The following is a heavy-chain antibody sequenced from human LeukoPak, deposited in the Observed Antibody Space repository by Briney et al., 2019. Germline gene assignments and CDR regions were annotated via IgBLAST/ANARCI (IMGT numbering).Heavy chain of an antibody. CDR1: GFTFSSSA. Sequence: GGSLRLSCAASGFTFSSSAMSWVRQAPGKGLECVSSINSGGTRTYYSDSVKGRFTISRDNSKNTLYLLMNSLRAEDTAVYYCARRTPERAFDISGQGTMVTVSS. V-gene: IGHV3-23*01. J-gene: IGHJ3*02. CDR3: ARRTPERAFDI. CDR2: INSGGTRT. D-gene: IGHD4-23*01.